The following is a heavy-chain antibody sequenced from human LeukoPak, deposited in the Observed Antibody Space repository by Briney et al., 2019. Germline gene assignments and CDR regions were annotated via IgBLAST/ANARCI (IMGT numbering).Heavy chain of an antibody. CDR2: IKQDGTEK. CDR1: EFTFSTYW. CDR3: ARGRSPVVPAASELDY. Sequence: GGSLRLSCAASEFTFSTYWMTWVRQAPGKGLEWVANIKQDGTEKYYVDSVKGRFTISRDNAKNSLYLQMNSLRAEDTAVYYCARGRSPVVPAASELDYWGQGTLVTVSS. J-gene: IGHJ4*02. D-gene: IGHD2-15*01. V-gene: IGHV3-7*03.